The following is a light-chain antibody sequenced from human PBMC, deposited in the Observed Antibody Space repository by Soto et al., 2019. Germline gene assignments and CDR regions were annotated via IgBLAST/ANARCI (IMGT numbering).Light chain of an antibody. CDR2: EVS. Sequence: QSVLTQPASVSGSPGQSITISCTGTSSDVGGYNYVSWYQQHPGKAPKLMIYEVSNRPSGVSNLFSGSKSGNTASLTISGLQAEDEADYYCSSYTSSSTPLDVFGSGTKVTVL. V-gene: IGLV2-14*01. CDR1: SSDVGGYNY. J-gene: IGLJ1*01. CDR3: SSYTSSSTPLDV.